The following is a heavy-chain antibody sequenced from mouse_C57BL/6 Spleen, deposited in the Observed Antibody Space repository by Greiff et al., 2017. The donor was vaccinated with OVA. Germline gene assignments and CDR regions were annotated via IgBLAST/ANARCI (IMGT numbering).Heavy chain of an antibody. D-gene: IGHD2-1*01. Sequence: QVHVKQSGAELVRPGASVTLSCKASGYTFTDYEMHWVKQTPVHGLEWIGAIDPETGGTAYNQKFKGKAILTADKSSSTAYMELRSLTSEDSAVYYCTRHGNLFAYWGQGTLVTVSA. J-gene: IGHJ3*01. V-gene: IGHV1-15*01. CDR1: GYTFTDYE. CDR3: TRHGNLFAY. CDR2: IDPETGGT.